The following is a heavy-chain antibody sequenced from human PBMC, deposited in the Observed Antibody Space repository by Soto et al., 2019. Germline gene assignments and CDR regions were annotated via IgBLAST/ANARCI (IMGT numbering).Heavy chain of an antibody. CDR3: AREVARIAVAGRWFDP. Sequence: SETLSLTCAVYGGCFSGYYWSCIRQPPGKGLEWIGEINHSGSTNYNPSLKSRVTISVDTSTNQFSLKLSSVTAADTAVYYCAREVARIAVAGRWFDPWGQGTLVTVSS. V-gene: IGHV4-34*01. CDR1: GGCFSGYY. D-gene: IGHD6-19*01. J-gene: IGHJ5*02. CDR2: INHSGST.